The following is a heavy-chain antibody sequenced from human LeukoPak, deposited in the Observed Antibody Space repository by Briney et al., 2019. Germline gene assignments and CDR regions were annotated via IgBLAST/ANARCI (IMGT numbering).Heavy chain of an antibody. CDR1: GFTFSSYL. CDR2: INQDGSKK. V-gene: IGHV3-7*01. J-gene: IGHJ5*02. Sequence: GGSLRLSCAASGFTFSSYLVNWVRQAPGKGLEWVANINQDGSKKNYVDSVKGRFTISRDNAKNSLYLQMNSLRAEDTAVYYCEGAWSWGQGTLVTVSS. CDR3: EGAWS. D-gene: IGHD6-19*01.